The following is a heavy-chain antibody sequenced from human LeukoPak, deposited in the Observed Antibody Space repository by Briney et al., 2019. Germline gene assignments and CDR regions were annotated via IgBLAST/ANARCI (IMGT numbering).Heavy chain of an antibody. V-gene: IGHV4-39*07. CDR3: ARFGPTYFFDY. CDR1: GGSISSNSYY. J-gene: IGHJ4*02. Sequence: SETVSLTCTVSGGSISSNSYYWGWIRQPPGKGLKWIGSIYYSGSTYYNPSLKSRVTISVDTSKNQFSLKLNSVTAADTAVYYCARFGPTYFFDYWGQGTLVTVSS. CDR2: IYYSGST. D-gene: IGHD3/OR15-3a*01.